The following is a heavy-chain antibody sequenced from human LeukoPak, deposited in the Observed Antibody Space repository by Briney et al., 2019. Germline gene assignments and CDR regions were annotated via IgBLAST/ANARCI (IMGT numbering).Heavy chain of an antibody. D-gene: IGHD7-27*01. J-gene: IGHJ4*02. CDR3: ARDYTGGWNDY. Sequence: GGSLRLSCAASGFTFSSYSMNWVRQAPGKGLEWVSSISSSSSYIYYEDSVKGRFTISRDNAKNSLYLQMNSLRAEDTAVYYCARDYTGGWNDYWGQGTLVIVSS. CDR2: ISSSSSYI. V-gene: IGHV3-21*01. CDR1: GFTFSSYS.